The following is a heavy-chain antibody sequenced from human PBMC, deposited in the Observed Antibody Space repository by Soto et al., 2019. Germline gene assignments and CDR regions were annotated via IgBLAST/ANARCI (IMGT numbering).Heavy chain of an antibody. Sequence: GGSLRLSCAASGFTFSSYGMHWVRQAPGKGLEWVAVISYDGSNKYYADSVKGRFTISRDNSKNTLYLQMNSLRAEDTAVYYCAKEGGSDYDILTGYYDDAFDIWGQGTMVTVSS. CDR1: GFTFSSYG. CDR2: ISYDGSNK. J-gene: IGHJ3*02. CDR3: AKEGGSDYDILTGYYDDAFDI. D-gene: IGHD3-9*01. V-gene: IGHV3-30*18.